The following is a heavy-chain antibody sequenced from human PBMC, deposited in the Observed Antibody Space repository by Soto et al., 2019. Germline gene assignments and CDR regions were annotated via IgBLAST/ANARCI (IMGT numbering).Heavy chain of an antibody. Sequence: DVQLVESGGGLIQPGESLRLSCAAFGLTVSGKKYVAWVRQAPGKGLEWVSALYDVDGSFYADSVKGRFPTSSDSSKTTVYLQMNGLRPDDTAVYYCESWHEREPAYDVWGQGTAVTVSS. D-gene: IGHD1-1*01. J-gene: IGHJ3*01. CDR3: ESWHEREPAYDV. CDR1: GLTVSGKKY. CDR2: LYDVDGS. V-gene: IGHV3-53*01.